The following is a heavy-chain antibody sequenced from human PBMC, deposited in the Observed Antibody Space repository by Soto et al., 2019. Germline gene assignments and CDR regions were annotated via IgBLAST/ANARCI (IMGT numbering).Heavy chain of an antibody. CDR1: GYTFTSYG. D-gene: IGHD6-13*01. CDR3: ARAAGSSSWYRVLDSY. J-gene: IGHJ4*02. V-gene: IGHV1-18*01. CDR2: ISAYNGNT. Sequence: QVQLVQSGAEVKKPGASVKVSCKASGYTFTSYGISWVRQAPGQGLEWMGGISAYNGNTNYAQKLQGRVTMTTDTPTRTGYMELRSLRSDDTAVHYCARAAGSSSWYRVLDSYWGQGTLVTVSS.